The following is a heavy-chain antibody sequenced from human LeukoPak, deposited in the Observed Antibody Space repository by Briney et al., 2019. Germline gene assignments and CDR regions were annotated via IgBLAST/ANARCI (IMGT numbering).Heavy chain of an antibody. CDR1: GYTLPELS. V-gene: IGHV1-24*01. J-gene: IGHJ4*02. CDR3: AASGGYFDY. Sequence: ASVKVSCKVSGYTLPELSMHWVRQAPGRALEWMGGFDPENGETVSARRLHGRLTMTEDTSSDTADMELSSLTSEDTAVYYCAASGGYFDYWGQGTLITVSS. D-gene: IGHD3-16*01. CDR2: FDPENGET.